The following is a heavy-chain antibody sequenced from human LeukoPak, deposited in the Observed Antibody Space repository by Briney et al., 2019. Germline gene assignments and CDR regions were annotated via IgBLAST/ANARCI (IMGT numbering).Heavy chain of an antibody. D-gene: IGHD3-22*01. CDR1: GASISSSTYY. Sequence: SETLSLTCTVSGASISSSTYYWGWIRQAPGKGLEWIGSIYYSGSTYYKSSLKSRVTISADTSKNQFSLKVYSVIAADTAVYYCESHTSFYYDATGYQGALGSLVRGTMVTVSS. CDR3: ESHTSFYYDATGYQGALGS. V-gene: IGHV4-39*01. J-gene: IGHJ5*02. CDR2: IYYSGST.